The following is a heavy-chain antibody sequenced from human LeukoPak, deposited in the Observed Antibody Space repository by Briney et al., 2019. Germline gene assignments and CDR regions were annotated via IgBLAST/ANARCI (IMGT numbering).Heavy chain of an antibody. J-gene: IGHJ4*02. CDR2: ISAYNGNT. V-gene: IGHV1-18*01. D-gene: IGHD6-19*01. Sequence: ASVKVSCKASGYTFTSYGISWVRQAPGQGLEWMGWISAYNGNTNYAQKLQGRVTMTTDTSTSTAYMELRSLRSDDTAVYYCARDIRGSGWLHYFDYWGQGTLATVSS. CDR1: GYTFTSYG. CDR3: ARDIRGSGWLHYFDY.